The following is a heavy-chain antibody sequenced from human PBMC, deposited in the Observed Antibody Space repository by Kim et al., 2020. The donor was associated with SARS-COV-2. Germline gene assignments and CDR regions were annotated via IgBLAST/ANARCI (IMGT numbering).Heavy chain of an antibody. Sequence: SETLSLSCTVSDASVNSDGNYWTWIRQHAGKGLVSIGDFYFTGSTNYNPFLERRVSTSLDTSKNQFSLKLNSVTAADTVVYYCARRVTITGDFDYLGQGTLVTVSS. J-gene: IGHJ4*02. D-gene: IGHD5-12*01. CDR3: ARRVTITGDFDY. CDR2: FYFTGST. CDR1: DASVNSDGNY. V-gene: IGHV4-31*02.